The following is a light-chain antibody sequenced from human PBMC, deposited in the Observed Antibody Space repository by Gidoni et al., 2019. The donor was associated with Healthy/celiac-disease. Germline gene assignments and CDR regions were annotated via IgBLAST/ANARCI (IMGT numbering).Light chain of an antibody. CDR1: QDISHY. J-gene: IGKJ2*01. CDR2: DAS. Sequence: DIQITQSPSSLSASVGDRITITCQASQDISHYLNWYQQKPGKAPKLLSYDASNLETGVPSRFRGSGSGTDFTLPISILPPEDISTFSFQQYDNPPQYTFXQXTKLEIK. V-gene: IGKV1-33*01. CDR3: QQYDNPPQYT.